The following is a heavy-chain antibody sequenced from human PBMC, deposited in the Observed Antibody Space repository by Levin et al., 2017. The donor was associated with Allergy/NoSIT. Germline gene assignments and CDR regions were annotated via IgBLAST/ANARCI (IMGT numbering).Heavy chain of an antibody. V-gene: IGHV3-48*04. J-gene: IGHJ4*02. CDR1: GFTFETYG. D-gene: IGHD2-8*02. CDR2: ISGSGSPT. CDR3: ARGVYDF. Sequence: GGFLRLSCAASGFTFETYGMNWVRQAPGKGLEWLSRISGSGSPTYYADSVKGRFTISRDNAKRSLYLQMSSLRVEDTAVYYCARGVYDFWGQGALVTVSS.